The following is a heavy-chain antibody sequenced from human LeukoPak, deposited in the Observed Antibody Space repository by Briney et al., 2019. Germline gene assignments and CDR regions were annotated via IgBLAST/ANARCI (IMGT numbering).Heavy chain of an antibody. CDR2: INPNSATT. V-gene: IGHV1-8*03. CDR3: ARGDFGETNTAFDV. D-gene: IGHD4-17*01. Sequence: ASVKVSCKTSGYTFTDYDVHWVRQAPGQGLEWMGWINPNSATTNYAQRLQGRVAFTRDTSSSIAYMELSSLTSEDAAVYFCARGDFGETNTAFDVWGQGTLVAVSS. J-gene: IGHJ3*01. CDR1: GYTFTDYD.